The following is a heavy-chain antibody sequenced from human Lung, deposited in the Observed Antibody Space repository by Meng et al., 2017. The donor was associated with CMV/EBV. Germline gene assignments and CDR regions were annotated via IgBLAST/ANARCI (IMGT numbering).Heavy chain of an antibody. V-gene: IGHV3-74*01. J-gene: IGHJ4*02. CDR2: INGDGSST. Sequence: GGSXRLXCAASGFTFSSYWMHWVRQAPGKGLVWVSRINGDGSSTSYADSVKGRFTISRDNGKNTLYLQMNSLRAEDTAVYYCARDVVEGSVWLGYWGQGTLVTVYS. CDR1: GFTFSSYW. D-gene: IGHD2-15*01. CDR3: ARDVVEGSVWLGY.